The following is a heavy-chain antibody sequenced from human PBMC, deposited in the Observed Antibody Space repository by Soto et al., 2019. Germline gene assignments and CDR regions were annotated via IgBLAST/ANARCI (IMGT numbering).Heavy chain of an antibody. CDR1: GASMRSYS. Sequence: PSETLSLTCNVSGASMRSYSWTWMRLSPGKGLEWIGDIFYSGSSNLNPSLRSRLSISIDTSQNQFSLNLRSVTAADTAVYYCARALHSGDAFDIWGQGTMVTVSS. CDR3: ARALHSGDAFDI. J-gene: IGHJ3*02. V-gene: IGHV4-59*12. CDR2: IFYSGSS.